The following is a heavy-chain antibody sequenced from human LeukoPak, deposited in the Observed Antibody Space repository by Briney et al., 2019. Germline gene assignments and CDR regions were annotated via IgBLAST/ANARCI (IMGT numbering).Heavy chain of an antibody. CDR2: INPSGGST. Sequence: ASVKVSCKASGYTFTSYYMHWVRQAPGQGLEWMGIINPSGGSTSYAQKFQGRVTMTRDTSTSTVYMELNSLISEDTAVYYCASLGGSYSSSSRPFDYWGQGTLVTVSS. CDR3: ASLGGSYSSSSRPFDY. D-gene: IGHD6-6*01. CDR1: GYTFTSYY. J-gene: IGHJ4*02. V-gene: IGHV1-46*03.